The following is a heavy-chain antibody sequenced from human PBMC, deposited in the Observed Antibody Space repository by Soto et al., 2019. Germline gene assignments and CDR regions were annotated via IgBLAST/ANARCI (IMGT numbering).Heavy chain of an antibody. CDR3: ARDRARDYYYGMDV. CDR1: GFTDSSNY. Sequence: GGSLRLCSAASGFTDSSNYMSWVRQAPGKGLEWVSVIYSGGSTYYADSVKGRFTISRDNSKNTLYLQMNSLRAEDTAVYYCARDRARDYYYGMDVWGQGTTVTVS. CDR2: IYSGGST. V-gene: IGHV3-53*01. D-gene: IGHD6-6*01. J-gene: IGHJ6*02.